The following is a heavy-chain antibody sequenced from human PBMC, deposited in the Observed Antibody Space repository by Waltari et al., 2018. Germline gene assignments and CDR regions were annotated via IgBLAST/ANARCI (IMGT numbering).Heavy chain of an antibody. CDR1: GFTFSSYA. Sequence: EVQMLESGGGLVRPGGSLRLSCAASGFTFSSYAMSWVRQAPGKGLEWVSAISGSGGSTYYADSVKGRFTISRDNSKNTLYLQMNSLRAEDTAVYYCAIYIIGGPFDYWGQGTLVTVSS. CDR2: ISGSGGST. CDR3: AIYIIGGPFDY. V-gene: IGHV3-23*01. D-gene: IGHD3-10*01. J-gene: IGHJ4*02.